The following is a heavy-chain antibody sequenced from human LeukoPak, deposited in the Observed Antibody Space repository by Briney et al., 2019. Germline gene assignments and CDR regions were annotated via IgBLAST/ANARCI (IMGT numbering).Heavy chain of an antibody. CDR2: IYDSGST. Sequence: SETLSLTCTVSGGSIRSSYYYWGWIRQPPGKGLEWIGSIYDSGSTYYNPSLKSRVTISVDTSKNQFSLKLNSVTAADTAVYYCARGWGMSSSWYNYWGQGTLVTVSS. J-gene: IGHJ4*02. D-gene: IGHD6-13*01. V-gene: IGHV4-39*01. CDR1: GGSIRSSYYY. CDR3: ARGWGMSSSWYNY.